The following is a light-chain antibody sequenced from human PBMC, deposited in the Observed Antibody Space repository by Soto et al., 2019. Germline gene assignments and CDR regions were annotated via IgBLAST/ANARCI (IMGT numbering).Light chain of an antibody. V-gene: IGKV1-5*03. Sequence: DIQMTQSPSTLSASVGDRVTNTCRASQSISSWLAWYQQKPGKAPKLLIYKASSLESGVPSRFSGSGSGTEFTLTISSLQPDDFATYYCQHYNSYLWTFGQGTKV. J-gene: IGKJ1*01. CDR1: QSISSW. CDR3: QHYNSYLWT. CDR2: KAS.